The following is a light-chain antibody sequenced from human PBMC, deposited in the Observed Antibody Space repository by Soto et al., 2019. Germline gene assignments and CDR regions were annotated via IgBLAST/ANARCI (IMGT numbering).Light chain of an antibody. CDR1: SGDVGGYNY. J-gene: IGLJ1*01. CDR2: DVS. V-gene: IGLV2-14*01. Sequence: QSVLTQPASVSGSPGQSITISCTGTSGDVGGYNYVSWYQQHPGKAPKLMIYDVSNRPSGLSNRFSGSKSGNTASPTISGLQAEDEADYYCSSYTSSSTYVFGTGTKVTVL. CDR3: SSYTSSSTYV.